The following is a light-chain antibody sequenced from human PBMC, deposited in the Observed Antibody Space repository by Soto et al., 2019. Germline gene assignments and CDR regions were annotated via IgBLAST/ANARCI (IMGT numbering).Light chain of an antibody. J-gene: IGKJ5*01. CDR2: AAS. Sequence: DIQMTQSPSPLSASVGDRVTITCRASQTISTYLNWYQQKPGKAPKLLIYAASTLQSGVPSRFSGSGSGTDFTLTISCLQSEDFATYYCQQYYSYPPITFGQGTRL. CDR3: QQYYSYPPIT. CDR1: QTISTY. V-gene: IGKV1-39*01.